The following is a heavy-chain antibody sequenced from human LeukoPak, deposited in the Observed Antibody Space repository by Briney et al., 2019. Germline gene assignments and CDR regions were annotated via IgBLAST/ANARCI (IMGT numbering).Heavy chain of an antibody. CDR2: IYYSGST. Sequence: PSETLSLTCPVSGGSISSYYWSWIRQPPGKGLEWIGYIYYSGSTNYNPSLKSRVTISVDTSKNQFSLKLSSVTAADTAVYYCARDPGDYYFDYWGQGTLVTVSS. J-gene: IGHJ4*02. V-gene: IGHV4-59*01. D-gene: IGHD7-27*01. CDR1: GGSISSYY. CDR3: ARDPGDYYFDY.